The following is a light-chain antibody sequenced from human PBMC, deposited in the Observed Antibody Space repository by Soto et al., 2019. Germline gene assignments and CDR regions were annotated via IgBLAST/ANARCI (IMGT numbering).Light chain of an antibody. CDR2: DVS. J-gene: IGLJ3*02. Sequence: QSALTQPASVSGSPGQSIAISCTGTNGDIGGYNYVSWYQQHPGKAPKLLIYDVSNRPSGVSNRFSGSKSGNMASLTISGLQAEDEADYYFSSYTSSNAWVFGGGTKLTVL. CDR1: NGDIGGYNY. V-gene: IGLV2-14*01. CDR3: SSYTSSNAWV.